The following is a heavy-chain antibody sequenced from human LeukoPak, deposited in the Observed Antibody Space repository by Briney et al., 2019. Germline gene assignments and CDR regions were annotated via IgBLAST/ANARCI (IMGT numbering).Heavy chain of an antibody. Sequence: SETLSLTCTVSGGSISSSSYYWGWIRQPPGKGLEWIGSIYYSGSTYYNPSLKSRVTISVDTSKNQFSLKLSSVTAADTAVYYCASSWAAAYYRFDYWGQGTLVTVSS. J-gene: IGHJ4*02. CDR3: ASSWAAAYYRFDY. CDR2: IYYSGST. V-gene: IGHV4-39*01. CDR1: GGSISSSSYY. D-gene: IGHD3-10*01.